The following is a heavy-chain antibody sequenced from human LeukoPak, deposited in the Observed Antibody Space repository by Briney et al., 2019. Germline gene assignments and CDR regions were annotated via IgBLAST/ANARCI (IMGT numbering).Heavy chain of an antibody. CDR2: ISSSSSYI. CDR3: ARASGDFTATWFDP. CDR1: GFTFSSYS. J-gene: IGHJ5*02. Sequence: GGSLRLSCAASGFTFSSYSMNWDRQAPGKGLEWVSSISSSSSYIYYADSVKGRFTISRDNAKNSLYLQMNSLRAEDTAVYYCARASGDFTATWFDPWGQGTLVTVSS. V-gene: IGHV3-21*01. D-gene: IGHD3-10*01.